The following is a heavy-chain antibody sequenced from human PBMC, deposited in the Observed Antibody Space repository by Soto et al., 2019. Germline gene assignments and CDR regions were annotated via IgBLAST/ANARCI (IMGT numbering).Heavy chain of an antibody. CDR1: GGSTSGDNY. CDR2: IYYSGNT. J-gene: IGHJ4*03. CDR3: AREGGASSDGLGYFDS. V-gene: IGHV4-30-4*01. D-gene: IGHD2-15*01. Sequence: SETLSLTCTVSGGSTSGDNYWSWIRRPPGKGLEWIGHIYYSGNTDYNPSLKSRLAISIDTSKNQFSLKLSSVTAADTAVYFCAREGGASSDGLGYFDSSGQGPMTTVYS.